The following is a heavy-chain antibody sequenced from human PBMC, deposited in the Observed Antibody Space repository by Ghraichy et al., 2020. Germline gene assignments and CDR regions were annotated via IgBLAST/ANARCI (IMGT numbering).Heavy chain of an antibody. D-gene: IGHD6-19*01. CDR2: ISYDGSNK. J-gene: IGHJ6*02. CDR3: AKGLDIAVAGTHYYYYYGMDV. V-gene: IGHV3-30*18. Sequence: GGSLRLSCAASGFTFSSYGMHWVRQAPGKGLEWVAVISYDGSNKYYADSVKGRFTISRDNSKNTLYLQMNSLRAEDTAVYYCAKGLDIAVAGTHYYYYYGMDVWGQGTTVTVSS. CDR1: GFTFSSYG.